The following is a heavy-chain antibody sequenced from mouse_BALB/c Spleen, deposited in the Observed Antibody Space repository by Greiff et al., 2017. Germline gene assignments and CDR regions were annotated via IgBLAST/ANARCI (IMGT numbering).Heavy chain of an antibody. CDR3: ARSTFDY. Sequence: QVQLKESGAELVKPGASVKLSCKASGYTFTSYWMHWVKQRPGQGLEWIGEINPSNGRTNYNEKFKSKATLTVDKSSSTAYMQLSSLTSEDSAVYYCARSTFDYWGQGTTLTVSS. V-gene: IGHV1S81*02. CDR2: INPSNGRT. CDR1: GYTFTSYW. J-gene: IGHJ2*01.